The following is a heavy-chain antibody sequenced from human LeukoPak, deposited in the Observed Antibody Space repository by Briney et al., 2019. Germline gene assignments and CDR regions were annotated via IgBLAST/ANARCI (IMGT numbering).Heavy chain of an antibody. V-gene: IGHV1-69*05. J-gene: IGHJ5*02. CDR2: IIPIFGTA. CDR3: ARGAVPAALNWFDP. Sequence: GSSVKVSCKASGGTFSSYAISWVRQAPGQGLEWMGGIIPIFGTANYAQKFQGRVTITTDEPTSTAYMELSSLRSEDTAVYYCARGAVPAALNWFDPWGQGTLVTVSS. D-gene: IGHD2-2*01. CDR1: GGTFSSYA.